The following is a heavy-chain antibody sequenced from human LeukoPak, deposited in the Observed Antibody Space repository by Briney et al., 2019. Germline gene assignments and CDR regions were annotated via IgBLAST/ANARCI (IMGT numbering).Heavy chain of an antibody. CDR2: ICYSRST. J-gene: IGHJ4*02. V-gene: IGHV4-31*03. D-gene: IGHD4-17*01. Sequence: SETLSLTCTVSGGSISSGGYSWSRIRQHPGKGLEWLGYICYSRSTYYNPSLKSRVTISVDTSKNQFSLRLISVTARDTPLYYCARGALEYGVDYWGQGTLVTVSS. CDR1: GGSISSGGYS. CDR3: ARGALEYGVDY.